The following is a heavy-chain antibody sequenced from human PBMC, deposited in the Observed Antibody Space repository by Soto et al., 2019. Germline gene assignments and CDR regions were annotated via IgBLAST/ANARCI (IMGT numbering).Heavy chain of an antibody. D-gene: IGHD6-19*01. CDR3: ASYSSGWYGIRYPHMDG. CDR1: GGSISSSSYY. CDR2: IYYSGST. Sequence: PSETLSLTCTVSGGSISSSSYYWGWIRQPPGKGLEWIGSIYYSGSTYYNPSLKSRVTISVDTSKNQFSLKLSSVTAADTAVYYCASYSSGWYGIRYPHMDGWGQGTTGTVSS. V-gene: IGHV4-39*01. J-gene: IGHJ6*02.